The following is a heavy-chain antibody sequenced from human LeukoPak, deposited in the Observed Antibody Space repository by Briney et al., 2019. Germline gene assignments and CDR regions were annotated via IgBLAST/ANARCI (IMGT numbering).Heavy chain of an antibody. CDR1: GYFFPSYG. CDR2: ITPSNGNT. V-gene: IGHV1-18*01. D-gene: IGHD6-19*01. J-gene: IGHJ4*02. Sequence: ASVKVSCKTSGYFFPSYGISWVRQAPGQGLEWIGWITPSNGNTHYAQNFQGRVTMTTDTSTSTVYMELSSLRSEDTAVYYCARFAVHRRLTVAGQFGLDYWGQGTLVTVSS. CDR3: ARFAVHRRLTVAGQFGLDY.